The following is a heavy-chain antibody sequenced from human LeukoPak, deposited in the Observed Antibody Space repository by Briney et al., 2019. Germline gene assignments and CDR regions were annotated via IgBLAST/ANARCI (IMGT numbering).Heavy chain of an antibody. CDR3: ARGGFRWLRVVYYFDY. V-gene: IGHV3-74*01. D-gene: IGHD5-12*01. J-gene: IGHJ4*02. CDR1: GFTFSSYR. CDR2: INSDGSST. Sequence: QPGGSLRLSCAASGFTFSSYRIHWVRQAPGKGLVWVSRINSDGSSTSYADSVKGRFTISRDNAKNTLYLQMNSLRAEDTAVYYCARGGFRWLRVVYYFDYWGQGTLVTVSS.